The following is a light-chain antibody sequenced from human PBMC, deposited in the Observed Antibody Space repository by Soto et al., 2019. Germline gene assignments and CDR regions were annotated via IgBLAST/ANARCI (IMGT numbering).Light chain of an antibody. J-gene: IGKJ1*01. CDR1: QTISSW. CDR2: KAS. Sequence: EIQMPQSPPSLSASVGDRVTITCRASQTISSWLAWYQQKPGKAPKLLIYKASTLKSGVPSRFSGSGSGTEFTLTISSLQPDDFATYYCQHYNSYSEAFGQGTKVDI. V-gene: IGKV1-5*03. CDR3: QHYNSYSEA.